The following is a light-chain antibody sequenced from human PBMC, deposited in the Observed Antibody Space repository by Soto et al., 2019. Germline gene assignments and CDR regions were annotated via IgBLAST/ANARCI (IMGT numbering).Light chain of an antibody. CDR2: DAS. V-gene: IGKV1-33*01. CDR1: RDISVY. J-gene: IGKJ2*01. Sequence: DIPMTQSPPSLSASVGDRVTITCQASRDISVYLNWYQQKPGKPPTLLVYDASNVQAGVPSRFSGRGSGTHFSLIISNLQPEDVATYYCQQYDNLPPYTFGQGTNVEIK. CDR3: QQYDNLPPYT.